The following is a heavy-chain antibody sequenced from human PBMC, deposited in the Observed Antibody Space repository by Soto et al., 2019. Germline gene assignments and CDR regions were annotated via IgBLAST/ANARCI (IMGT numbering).Heavy chain of an antibody. CDR3: ARDPYSSTREQFDY. J-gene: IGHJ4*02. V-gene: IGHV1-69*08. CDR2: IIPILGIA. CDR1: GGTFSSYT. D-gene: IGHD6-13*01. Sequence: QVQLVQSGAEVKKPGSSVKVSCKASGGTFSSYTISWVRQAPGQGLEWMGRIIPILGIANYAQKFQGRVTITADKPTSTAYLELSSLRSEDTAVYYCARDPYSSTREQFDYWGQGTLVTVSS.